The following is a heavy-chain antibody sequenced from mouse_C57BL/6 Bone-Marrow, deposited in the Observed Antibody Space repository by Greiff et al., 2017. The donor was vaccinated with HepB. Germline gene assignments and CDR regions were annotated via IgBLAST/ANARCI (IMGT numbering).Heavy chain of an antibody. D-gene: IGHD1-1*01. CDR1: GYTFTDYY. CDR3: AYLFPRSYFDY. V-gene: IGHV1-26*01. Sequence: EVQLQQSGPELVKPGASVKISCKASGYTFTDYYMNWVKQSHGKSLEWIGDINPNNGGTSYNQKFKGKATLTVDKSSSTAYMELRSLTSEDSAVYYCAYLFPRSYFDYWGQGTTLTVSS. CDR2: INPNNGGT. J-gene: IGHJ2*01.